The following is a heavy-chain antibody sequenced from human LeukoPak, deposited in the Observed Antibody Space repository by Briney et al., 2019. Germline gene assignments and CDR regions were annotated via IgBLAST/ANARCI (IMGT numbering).Heavy chain of an antibody. J-gene: IGHJ5*02. CDR1: GGPIIITGVY. D-gene: IGHD1-26*01. Sequence: SETLSLTCTVSGGPIIITGVYWGWIRQPPGKGLEWIASIYYSGTTYYNPSLTSRVTISVDTSKNQFSLNLNSVTAADTAVYYCVCGSHSPRGWFDPWGQGTLVTVSS. CDR2: IYYSGTT. CDR3: VCGSHSPRGWFDP. V-gene: IGHV4-39*07.